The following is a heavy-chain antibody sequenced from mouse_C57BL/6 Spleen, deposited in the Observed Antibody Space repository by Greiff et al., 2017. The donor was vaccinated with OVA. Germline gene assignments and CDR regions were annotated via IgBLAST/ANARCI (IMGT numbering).Heavy chain of an antibody. J-gene: IGHJ4*01. CDR2: IDPETGGT. V-gene: IGHV1-15*01. CDR1: GYTFTDYE. Sequence: QVQLQQSGAELVRPGASVTLSCKASGYTFTDYEMHWVKQTPVHGLEWIGAIDPETGGTAYNQKFKGKAILTADKSSSTAYMELRSLTSEDSAVYYCTITTVVEYAMDYWGQGTSVTVSS. CDR3: TITTVVEYAMDY. D-gene: IGHD1-1*01.